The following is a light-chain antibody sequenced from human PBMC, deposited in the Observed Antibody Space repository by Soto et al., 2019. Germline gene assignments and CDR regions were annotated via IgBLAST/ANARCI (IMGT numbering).Light chain of an antibody. V-gene: IGLV1-36*01. J-gene: IGLJ2*01. CDR1: SSNIGNKP. CDR2: YDD. Sequence: QAVLTQPPSVSGAPRQRVTISCSGSSSNIGNKPVNWYQQLPGEAPKLLMYYDDLLPSGVSDRFSGSKSGTSASLAISGLQSEDEGDYYCATWDDSLNKEVFGGGTKLTVL. CDR3: ATWDDSLNKEV.